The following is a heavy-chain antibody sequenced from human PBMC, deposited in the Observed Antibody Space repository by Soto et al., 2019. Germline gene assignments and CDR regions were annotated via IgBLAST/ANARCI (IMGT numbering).Heavy chain of an antibody. CDR2: IYYSGST. D-gene: IGHD6-19*01. V-gene: IGHV4-59*01. J-gene: IGHJ4*02. CDR3: ARVRWTVAGPGHFDY. CDR1: GGSISSYY. Sequence: SETLSLTCTVSGGSISSYYWSWIRQPPGKGLEWIGYIYYSGSTNYNPSLKSRVTISVDTSKNQFSLKLSPVTAADTAVYYCARVRWTVAGPGHFDYWGQGTLVTVSS.